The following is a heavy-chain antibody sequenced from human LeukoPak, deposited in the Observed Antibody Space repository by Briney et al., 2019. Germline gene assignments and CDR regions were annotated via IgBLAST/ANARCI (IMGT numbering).Heavy chain of an antibody. CDR2: INHSGST. CDR1: GVSFSGYY. D-gene: IGHD3-22*01. J-gene: IGHJ4*02. CDR3: ARAYYYDSSGYYLGLDY. Sequence: KASETLPLTCAVYGVSFSGYYWSWIRQPPGKGLEWIGEINHSGSTNYNPSLKSRVTISVDTSKNQFSLKLSSVTAADTAVYYCARAYYYDSSGYYLGLDYWGQGTLVTVSS. V-gene: IGHV4-34*01.